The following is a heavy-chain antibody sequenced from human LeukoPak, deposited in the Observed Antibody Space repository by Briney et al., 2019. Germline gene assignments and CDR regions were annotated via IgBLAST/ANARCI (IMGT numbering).Heavy chain of an antibody. Sequence: PGGSLRLSCTASGFPFSSYSINWVRQAPGKGLEWVSSINTASSYIYYADSVKGRFTISRDNAKNSLYLQMNSLRAEDTAVYYCARLAVADYYFDYWGQGTLVTVSS. D-gene: IGHD6-19*01. CDR1: GFPFSSYS. J-gene: IGHJ4*02. CDR3: ARLAVADYYFDY. CDR2: INTASSYI. V-gene: IGHV3-21*01.